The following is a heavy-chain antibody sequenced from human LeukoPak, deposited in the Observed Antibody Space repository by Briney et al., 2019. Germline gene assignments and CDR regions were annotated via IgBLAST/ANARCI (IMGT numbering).Heavy chain of an antibody. J-gene: IGHJ4*02. Sequence: PSETLSLTCTVSGGSISSYYWSWIRQPPGKGLKWIGYIYYSGSTNYNPSLKSRVTISVDTSKNQFSLKLSSVTAADTAVYYCARLGYDILTDGFDYWGQGTLVTVSS. CDR2: IYYSGST. CDR3: ARLGYDILTDGFDY. D-gene: IGHD3-9*01. V-gene: IGHV4-59*08. CDR1: GGSISSYY.